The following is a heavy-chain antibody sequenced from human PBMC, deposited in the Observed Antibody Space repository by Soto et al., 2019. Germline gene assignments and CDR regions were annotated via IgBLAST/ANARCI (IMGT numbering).Heavy chain of an antibody. D-gene: IGHD2-15*01. CDR3: AGLLMWFDP. CDR1: GGSISSGGYS. CDR2: IYHSGVT. Sequence: PSETLSLTCTVSGGSISSGGYSWSWIRQHPGKGLEWIGYIYHSGVTYYNPSLRCRVAISVDTSKNQLSLKLSSLTAADTAVYYCAGLLMWFDPWGQGTLVTVSS. V-gene: IGHV4-31*03. J-gene: IGHJ5*02.